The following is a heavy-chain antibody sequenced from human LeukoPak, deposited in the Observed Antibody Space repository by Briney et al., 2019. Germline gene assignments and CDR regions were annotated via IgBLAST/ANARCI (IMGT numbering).Heavy chain of an antibody. V-gene: IGHV1-2*02. CDR3: ARVRDGIQLWLIPY. CDR1: GYTFTGYY. D-gene: IGHD5-18*01. Sequence: ASVKVSCKASGYTFTGYYMHWVRQAPGQGLEWMGWINPNSGGTNYAQKFQGRVTMTRDTSISTAYMELSRLRSDDTAVYYRARVRDGIQLWLIPYWGQGTLVTVSS. J-gene: IGHJ4*02. CDR2: INPNSGGT.